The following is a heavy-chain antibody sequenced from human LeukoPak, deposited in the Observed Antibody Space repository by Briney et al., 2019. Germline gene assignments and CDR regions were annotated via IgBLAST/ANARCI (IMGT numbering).Heavy chain of an antibody. CDR1: GFTFSSYW. D-gene: IGHD6-13*01. CDR2: IKQDGSEK. V-gene: IGHV3-7*01. Sequence: SGGSLRLSCAASGFTFSSYWMSWVRQARGKGLEWVANIKQDGSEKYYVDSVKGRFTISRDNAKNSLYLQMNSLRAEDTAVYYCATCGAAGTFDYWGQGTLVTVSS. J-gene: IGHJ4*02. CDR3: ATCGAAGTFDY.